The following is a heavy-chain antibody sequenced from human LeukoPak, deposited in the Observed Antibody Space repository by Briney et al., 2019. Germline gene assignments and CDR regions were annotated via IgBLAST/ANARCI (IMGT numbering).Heavy chain of an antibody. Sequence: SETLSLTCTVSGGSISSYYWSWIRQPPRKGLEWIGYIYYSGSTNYNPSLKSRVTISVDTSKNQFSLKLRFVTAADTAVYYCARGVRYFDWLLRFGAFDIWGQGTMVTVSS. D-gene: IGHD3-9*01. CDR3: ARGVRYFDWLLRFGAFDI. CDR2: IYYSGST. CDR1: GGSISSYY. V-gene: IGHV4-59*12. J-gene: IGHJ3*02.